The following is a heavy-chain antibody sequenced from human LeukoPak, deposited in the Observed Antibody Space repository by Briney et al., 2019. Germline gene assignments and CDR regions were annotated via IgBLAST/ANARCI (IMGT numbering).Heavy chain of an antibody. CDR1: GFTFSDYY. D-gene: IGHD4-11*01. Sequence: SGGSLRLSCAASGFTFSDYYMSWIRQAPGKGLEWVSYISSSGSTIYYADSVKGRFTISRDNAKNSLYLQMNSLRAEDTAVYYCARDKDYILWFDPWGQGTLVTVSS. V-gene: IGHV3-11*01. CDR3: ARDKDYILWFDP. J-gene: IGHJ5*02. CDR2: ISSSGSTI.